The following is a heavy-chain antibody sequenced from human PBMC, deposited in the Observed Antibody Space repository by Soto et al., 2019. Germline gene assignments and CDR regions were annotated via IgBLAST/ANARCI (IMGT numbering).Heavy chain of an antibody. J-gene: IGHJ6*02. CDR1: GFTFSNYG. V-gene: IGHV3-30*18. Sequence: QVQLVESGGGVVQPGRSLRLSCAASGFTFSNYGMHWVRQAPGKGLEWVAVISYDGSNTYYADSVKGRFTISRDNSKNTLYLQMNSLRAEDTAVYYCAKDNTATVTVNYYYYGMDVWGQGTTVAVSS. CDR3: AKDNTATVTVNYYYYGMDV. D-gene: IGHD4-17*01. CDR2: ISYDGSNT.